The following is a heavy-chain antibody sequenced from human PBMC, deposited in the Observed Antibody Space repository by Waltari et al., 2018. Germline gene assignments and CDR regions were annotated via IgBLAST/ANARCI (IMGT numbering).Heavy chain of an antibody. CDR1: GFTFNNYG. Sequence: VQLVESGGGLIQPGRSLRLSCATSGFTFNNYGMHWVRQAPGKGLEWVAIIWFDGSKKYYAVSVKDRFTISRDNSKNMLYLQMNSLKLEDTAVYFCARDDGTYYYGSDYWGQGVLVTVSS. CDR2: IWFDGSKK. V-gene: IGHV3-33*08. J-gene: IGHJ4*02. D-gene: IGHD3-10*01. CDR3: ARDDGTYYYGSDY.